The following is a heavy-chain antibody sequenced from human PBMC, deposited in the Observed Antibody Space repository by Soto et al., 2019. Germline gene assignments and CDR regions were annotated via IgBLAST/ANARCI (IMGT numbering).Heavy chain of an antibody. CDR1: GFSFSDYA. V-gene: IGHV3-23*01. J-gene: IGHJ6*02. Sequence: GGSLRLSCAVSGFSFSDYAMSWVRQAPGKGLEWVSGISDSGGNTYYADSMKGRFTISRENSKNTLYLQMNSLRGEDTAIYYCAKGYSSAWYTPDVWGQGTTVTVSS. CDR2: ISDSGGNT. D-gene: IGHD6-13*01. CDR3: AKGYSSAWYTPDV.